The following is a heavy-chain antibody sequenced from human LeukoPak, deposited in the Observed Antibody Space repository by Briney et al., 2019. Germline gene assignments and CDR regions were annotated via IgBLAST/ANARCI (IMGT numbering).Heavy chain of an antibody. Sequence: SETLSLTCTVSGGSISSYYWSWIRQPPGKGLEWIGYIYYSGSTSYNPSLKSRVTISVDTSKSQFSLKLSSVTAADTAVYYCAQMRGDYYGSGSYYYYYYGMDVWGQGTTVTVSS. CDR1: GGSISSYY. CDR3: AQMRGDYYGSGSYYYYYYGMDV. V-gene: IGHV4-59*03. J-gene: IGHJ6*02. D-gene: IGHD3-10*01. CDR2: IYYSGST.